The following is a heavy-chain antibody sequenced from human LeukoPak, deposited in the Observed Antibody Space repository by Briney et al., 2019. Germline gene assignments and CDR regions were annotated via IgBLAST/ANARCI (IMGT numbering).Heavy chain of an antibody. V-gene: IGHV3-13*01. CDR2: IGTAGDT. D-gene: IGHD6-13*01. CDR1: GFTFSSYD. Sequence: GGSLRLSCAASGFTFSSYDMHWVRQATGKGLERVSAIGTAGDTYYPGSVKGRFTISRDSAKNSLFLQMNGLRAEDTAVYYCARAGIAAAGTRIGYYYGMDVWGQGTTVTVSS. CDR3: ARAGIAAAGTRIGYYYGMDV. J-gene: IGHJ6*02.